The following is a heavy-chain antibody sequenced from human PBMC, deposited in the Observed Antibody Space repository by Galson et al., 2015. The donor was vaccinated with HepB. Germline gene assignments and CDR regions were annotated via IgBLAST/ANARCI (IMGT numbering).Heavy chain of an antibody. CDR3: AKGRGWYTGFDS. CDR2: ISGDTYGT. J-gene: IGHJ4*02. D-gene: IGHD6-19*01. V-gene: IGHV3-23*01. Sequence: SLRLSCAPSGFIFSNYALSWVRQAPGKGLQWVSGISGDTYGTYYADSVKGRFTISRDNSNNRLYLQMTSVRADDTATYYCAKGRGWYTGFDSWGQGALVTVSS. CDR1: GFIFSNYA.